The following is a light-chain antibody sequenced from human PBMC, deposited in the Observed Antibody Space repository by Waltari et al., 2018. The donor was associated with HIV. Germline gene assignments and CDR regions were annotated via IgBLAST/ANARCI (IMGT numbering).Light chain of an antibody. CDR2: DAS. CDR3: QQRSDWPPT. CDR1: QRVGSY. J-gene: IGKJ1*01. Sequence: EIVLTQSPATLSLSPGERATLSCRASQRVGSYSGWYQQKPGQAPRLLIYDASNRATVIPARFSGSGSGTDFTLTISSLEPEDFAVYYCQQRSDWPPTFGQGTKVEIK. V-gene: IGKV3-11*01.